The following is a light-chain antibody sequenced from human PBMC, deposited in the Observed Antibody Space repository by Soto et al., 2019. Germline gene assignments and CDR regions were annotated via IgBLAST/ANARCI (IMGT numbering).Light chain of an antibody. CDR2: DVN. Sequence: QSALTQPASVSGSPGQSITISCTGATTDVDGYDYVSWYQQHPGQAPKLMIFDVNNRPSGVSGRFAGSKSGDTASLTISGLQAEDDGDYYSTSYTVSAPFYVFGSATKLTVL. J-gene: IGLJ1*01. CDR1: TTDVDGYDY. CDR3: TSYTVSAPFYV. V-gene: IGLV2-14*03.